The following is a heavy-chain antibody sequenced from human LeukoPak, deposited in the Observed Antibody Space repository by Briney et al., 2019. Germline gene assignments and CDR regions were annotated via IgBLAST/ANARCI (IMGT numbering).Heavy chain of an antibody. CDR2: ISSSTSTI. Sequence: GVSLRLSCAASGFTFSTYSMNWVRQAPGKGLEWVSYISSSTSTIYYADSVKGRFTISRDNAKNSLYLQMNSLRAEDTAVYYCARVIPYDYLNRFDRRGQGTLVTVSS. D-gene: IGHD4-11*01. CDR3: ARVIPYDYLNRFDR. CDR1: GFTFSTYS. J-gene: IGHJ5*02. V-gene: IGHV3-48*01.